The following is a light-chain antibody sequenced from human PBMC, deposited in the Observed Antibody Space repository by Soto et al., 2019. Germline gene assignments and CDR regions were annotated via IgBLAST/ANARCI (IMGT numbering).Light chain of an antibody. Sequence: GDRVTSTFRASQSSGTCVAWYQQNPGKAPKLLISDASILESGVPSRFGGSGSGTEFTLSISSLQPDDFATYCFQQCYCHRTFGQGTKVYI. CDR2: DAS. V-gene: IGKV1-5*01. J-gene: IGKJ1*01. CDR3: QQCYCHRT. CDR1: QSSGTC.